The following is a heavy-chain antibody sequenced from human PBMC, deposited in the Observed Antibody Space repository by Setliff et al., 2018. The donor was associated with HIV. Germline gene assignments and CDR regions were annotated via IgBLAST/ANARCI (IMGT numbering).Heavy chain of an antibody. Sequence: ASVKVSCKPSGYTFATYDINWVRQAAGQGLVWMGWMNPYSGNSGYAQRFHGRLTMTRDTSRGTAHMELRSLRSDDTAMYYCAKDLTWGFPYWGQGMLVTVSS. CDR3: AKDLTWGFPY. D-gene: IGHD7-27*01. V-gene: IGHV1-8*02. J-gene: IGHJ4*01. CDR2: MNPYSGNS. CDR1: GYTFATYD.